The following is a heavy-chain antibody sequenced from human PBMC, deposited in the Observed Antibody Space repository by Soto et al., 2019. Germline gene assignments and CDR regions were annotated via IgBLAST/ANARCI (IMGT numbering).Heavy chain of an antibody. V-gene: IGHV3-21*01. CDR3: ARGDYDFWSGYPLPPFDY. CDR2: ISSNSTYI. CDR1: GFTFSSYS. J-gene: IGHJ4*02. D-gene: IGHD3-3*01. Sequence: EVQLVESGGGLVKPGGSLRLSCAASGFTFSSYSLNWVRQAPGKGLEWVSSISSNSTYIYYADSLKGRFTISRDNARNSLFLQMNSLRDEDTAVDYCARGDYDFWSGYPLPPFDYWGQGALVTVSS.